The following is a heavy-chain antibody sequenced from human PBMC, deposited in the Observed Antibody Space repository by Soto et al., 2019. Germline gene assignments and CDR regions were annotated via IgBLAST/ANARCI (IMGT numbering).Heavy chain of an antibody. CDR3: ARCYYDSSGYYLEGFDY. D-gene: IGHD3-22*01. CDR2: IIPIFGTA. CDR1: GGTFSSYA. Sequence: QVQRGQSGAAVKKPGSSVKVSCKASGGTFSSYAISWVRQAPGQGLEWMGGIIPIFGTANYAQKFQGRVTITADESTSTDYMELSSLRSEDTAVYYCARCYYDSSGYYLEGFDYWGQGTLVTVSS. V-gene: IGHV1-69*01. J-gene: IGHJ4*02.